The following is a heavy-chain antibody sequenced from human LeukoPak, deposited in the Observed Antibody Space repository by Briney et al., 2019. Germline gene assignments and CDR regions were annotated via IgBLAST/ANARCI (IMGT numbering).Heavy chain of an antibody. V-gene: IGHV1-69*13. J-gene: IGHJ4*02. CDR3: ARGVLRFLEWLGYFDY. CDR2: IIPIFGTA. Sequence: ASVKVSCKASGGTFSSYAISWVRQAPGQGLEWMGGIIPIFGTANYAQKFQGRVTITADESTSTAYMELSSLRSEDTAVYYCARGVLRFLEWLGYFDYWGQGTLVTVSS. CDR1: GGTFSSYA. D-gene: IGHD3-3*01.